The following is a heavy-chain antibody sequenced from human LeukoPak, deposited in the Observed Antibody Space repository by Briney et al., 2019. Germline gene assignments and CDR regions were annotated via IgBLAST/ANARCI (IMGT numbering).Heavy chain of an antibody. V-gene: IGHV4-59*01. Sequence: SETLPLTCTVSGGSISSYYWSWLRQPPGKGLEWIGYIYYSGSTNYNPSLKSRVTISVDTSKNQFSLKLSSVTAADTAVYYCASGRQQLAHYGMDVWGQGTTVTVSS. CDR2: IYYSGST. CDR1: GGSISSYY. J-gene: IGHJ6*02. CDR3: ASGRQQLAHYGMDV. D-gene: IGHD6-13*01.